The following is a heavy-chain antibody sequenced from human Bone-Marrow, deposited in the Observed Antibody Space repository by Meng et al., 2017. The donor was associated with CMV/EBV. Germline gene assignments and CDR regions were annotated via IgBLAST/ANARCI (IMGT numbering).Heavy chain of an antibody. CDR3: AKGFGALDAFDI. D-gene: IGHD3-16*01. CDR1: GFTFDDYA. Sequence: SLKISCSASGFTFDDYAMHWVRQAPGKGLEWVSGISWNSGSIGYADSVKGRFTISRDNAKNSLYLQMDSLRAEDTDLYYCAKGFGALDAFDIWGQGTMVTVSS. J-gene: IGHJ3*02. V-gene: IGHV3-9*01. CDR2: ISWNSGSI.